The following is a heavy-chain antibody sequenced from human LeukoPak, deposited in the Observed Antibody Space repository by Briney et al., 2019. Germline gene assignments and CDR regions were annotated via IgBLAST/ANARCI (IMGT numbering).Heavy chain of an antibody. J-gene: IGHJ3*02. CDR1: GFTFSTHS. CDR2: IDSGRNNI. Sequence: PGGSLRLSCAASGFTFSTHSMNWVRQAPGKGLEWVSDIDSGRNNIHYADSVKGRFTISRDDAKNSLYLQMDSLRAEDTAVYYCAKVRAMIVVVRDAFDIWGQGTMVTVSS. V-gene: IGHV3-48*01. CDR3: AKVRAMIVVVRDAFDI. D-gene: IGHD3-22*01.